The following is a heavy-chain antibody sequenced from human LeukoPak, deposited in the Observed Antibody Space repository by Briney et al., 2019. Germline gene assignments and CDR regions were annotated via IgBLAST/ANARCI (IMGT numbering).Heavy chain of an antibody. D-gene: IGHD3-22*01. Sequence: PSETLSLTCTVSGYSISSGYYWGWIRQPPGKGLEWIGSIYHSGSTYYNPSLKSRVTISVDTSKNQFSLKLSSVTAADTAVYYCARVYDSSDYWGQGTLVTVSS. CDR3: ARVYDSSDY. CDR2: IYHSGST. J-gene: IGHJ4*02. V-gene: IGHV4-38-2*02. CDR1: GYSISSGYY.